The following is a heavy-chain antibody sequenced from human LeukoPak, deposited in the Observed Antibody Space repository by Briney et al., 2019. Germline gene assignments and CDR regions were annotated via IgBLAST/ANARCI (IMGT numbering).Heavy chain of an antibody. CDR2: IYTSGST. J-gene: IGHJ2*01. D-gene: IGHD3-22*01. CDR3: ARSYYYDSSGYPARYFDL. Sequence: SETLSLTCTVSGGSISSYYWSWIRQPAGKGLEWIGRIYTSGSTNYNPSLKSRVNMSVDTSKNQFSLKLSSVTAADTAVYYCARSYYYDSSGYPARYFDLWGRGTLVTVSS. CDR1: GGSISSYY. V-gene: IGHV4-4*07.